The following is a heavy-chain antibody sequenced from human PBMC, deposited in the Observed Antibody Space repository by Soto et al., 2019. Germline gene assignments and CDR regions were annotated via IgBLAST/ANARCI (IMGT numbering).Heavy chain of an antibody. J-gene: IGHJ4*02. Sequence: SETLSLTCAVYGGSFSGYYWSWIRQPPGKGLEWIGEINHSGSTNYNPSLKSRVTISVDTSKNQFSLKLSSVTAADTAVYYCARGGNHGQQLVRGITSAGFDYWGQGTLVTVSS. CDR2: INHSGST. D-gene: IGHD6-13*01. CDR1: GGSFSGYY. CDR3: ARGGNHGQQLVRGITSAGFDY. V-gene: IGHV4-34*01.